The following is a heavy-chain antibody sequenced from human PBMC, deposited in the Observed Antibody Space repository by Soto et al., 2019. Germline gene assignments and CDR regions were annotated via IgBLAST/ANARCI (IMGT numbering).Heavy chain of an antibody. Sequence: KPSETLSLTCTVSGGSVSSGSYYWSWIRQPPGKGLEWIGYIYYSGSTNYNPSLKSRVTISVDTSKNQFSLKLSSVTAADTAVYYCERDYRKFDPWGQGTLVTVSS. V-gene: IGHV4-61*01. CDR1: GGSVSSGSYY. J-gene: IGHJ5*02. CDR3: ERDYRKFDP. CDR2: IYYSGST.